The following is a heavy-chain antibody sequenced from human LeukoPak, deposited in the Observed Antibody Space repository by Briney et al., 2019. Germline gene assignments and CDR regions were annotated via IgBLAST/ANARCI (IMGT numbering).Heavy chain of an antibody. D-gene: IGHD4-11*01. Sequence: KTSETLSLTCAVYGGSFSGYYWSWIRQPPGKGLEWIGEINHSGSTNYNPSLKSRVTISVDTSKNQFSLKLSSVTAADTAVYYCARSSYSDLGWFDPWGREPWSPSPQ. CDR2: INHSGST. J-gene: IGHJ5*02. CDR1: GGSFSGYY. V-gene: IGHV4-34*01. CDR3: ARSSYSDLGWFDP.